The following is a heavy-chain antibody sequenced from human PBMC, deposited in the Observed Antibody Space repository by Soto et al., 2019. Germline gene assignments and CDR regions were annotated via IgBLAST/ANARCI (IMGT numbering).Heavy chain of an antibody. CDR3: ASSEPVVTAILNAFDI. D-gene: IGHD2-21*02. CDR1: GGTFSSYA. V-gene: IGHV1-69*13. Sequence: SVKVSCKASGGTFSSYAISWVRQAPGQGLEWMGGIIPIFGTANYAQKFQGRVTITADESTSTAYMELSSLRSEDTAVYYCASSEPVVTAILNAFDIWGQGTMVTVSS. J-gene: IGHJ3*02. CDR2: IIPIFGTA.